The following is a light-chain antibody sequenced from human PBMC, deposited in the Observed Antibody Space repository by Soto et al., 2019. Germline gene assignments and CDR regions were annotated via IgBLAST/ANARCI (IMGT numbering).Light chain of an antibody. CDR1: SSDVGGYNY. Sequence: QSVLTQAASVSGSPGQSITISCTGTSSDVGGYNYVSWYQQHPGKAPKLMIYEVSNRPSGVSNRSSGSKSGNTASLTISGLQAQDEDDYYCSSYVTTPEIFGTGTKVTV. CDR3: SSYVTTPEI. CDR2: EVS. J-gene: IGLJ1*01. V-gene: IGLV2-14*01.